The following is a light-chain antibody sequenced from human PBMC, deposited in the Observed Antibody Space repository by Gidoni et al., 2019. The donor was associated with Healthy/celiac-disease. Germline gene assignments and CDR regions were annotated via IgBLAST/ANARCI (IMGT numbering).Light chain of an antibody. CDR1: QGVSSSY. V-gene: IGKV3-20*01. CDR3: QQYGSSPRT. J-gene: IGKJ1*01. CDR2: GAS. Sequence: EIVLTQSPGTLSLSPGERPTLSCRASQGVSSSYLAWYQQKPGQAPRLLIYGASSRATGLPDRFSCSGFGTDFTLTISRLEPEDFAVYYCQQYGSSPRTFGQGTKVEIK.